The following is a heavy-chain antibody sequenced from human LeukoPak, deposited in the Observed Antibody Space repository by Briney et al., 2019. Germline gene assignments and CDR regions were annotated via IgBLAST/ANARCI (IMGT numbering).Heavy chain of an antibody. CDR2: IHYSGST. CDR3: ARDTLDYFDY. J-gene: IGHJ4*02. V-gene: IGHV4-61*08. CDR1: GGSIISGDYY. Sequence: PSETLSLTCTVSGGSIISGDYYWSWIRQPPGKGLEWIGYIHYSGSTNYNPSLKSRVTISVDTSKYQFSVKLSSVTAADTAVYYCARDTLDYFDYWGQGTLVTVSS.